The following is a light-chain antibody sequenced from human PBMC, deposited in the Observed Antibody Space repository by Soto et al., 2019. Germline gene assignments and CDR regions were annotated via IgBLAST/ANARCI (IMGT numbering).Light chain of an antibody. J-gene: IGKJ5*01. CDR3: QQYNNWPPIT. CDR2: GAS. CDR1: QSVSSK. V-gene: IGKV3-15*01. Sequence: PCPLPLSLPPGKRATLSRRASQSVSSKLAWYQQKPGQAPRLLIYGASTRATGIPARFSGSGSGTEFTLTISSLQSEDFAVYYCQQYNNWPPITFGQGTRLEIK.